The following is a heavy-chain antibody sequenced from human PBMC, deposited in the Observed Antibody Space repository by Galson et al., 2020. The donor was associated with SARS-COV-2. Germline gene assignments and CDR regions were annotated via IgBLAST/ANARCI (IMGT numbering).Heavy chain of an antibody. CDR2: IWTDGHKE. CDR3: ARALSVNFDF. CDR1: GFTLSSHG. J-gene: IGHJ4*02. V-gene: IGHV3-33*01. Sequence: GGSLRLSCGASGFTLSSHGMHWVRHPPDKGLEWEAGIWTDGHKEYYADSVKGRFTISRDNFENTLFLQMSKVRAEDTAIYYCARALSVNFDFWGQGTLVTVSS. D-gene: IGHD3-10*01.